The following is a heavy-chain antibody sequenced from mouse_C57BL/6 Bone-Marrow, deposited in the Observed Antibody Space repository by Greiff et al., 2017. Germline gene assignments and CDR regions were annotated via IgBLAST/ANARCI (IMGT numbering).Heavy chain of an antibody. V-gene: IGHV5-6*02. D-gene: IGHD1-1*01. CDR3: ARQRLRAWCAD. CDR2: LSIGGSYT. CDR1: GFTFSSYG. Sequence: DVMLVESGGDLVKPGGSLKLSCAASGFTFSSYGMSWVSQTPDKRLEWVATLSIGGSYTYYPDSVKGRFTISRDNAKHTLYLQMRRLKSEDTAMYCCARQRLRAWCADWGQGTLVTVSA. J-gene: IGHJ3*01.